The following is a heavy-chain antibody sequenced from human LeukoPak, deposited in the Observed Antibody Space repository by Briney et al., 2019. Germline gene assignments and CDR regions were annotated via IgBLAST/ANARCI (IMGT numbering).Heavy chain of an antibody. CDR1: GFTFSSYG. D-gene: IGHD6-19*01. CDR2: IRSDGSNK. CDR3: ARVLDSAWGELGY. V-gene: IGHV3-30*02. J-gene: IGHJ4*02. Sequence: GGSLRLSCAASGFTFSSYGMHWVRQAPGKGLEWMAFIRSDGSNKYYADSVKGRFTISRDNSKNTLYLQMNSLRAEDTAVYYCARVLDSAWGELGYWGQGTLVTVSS.